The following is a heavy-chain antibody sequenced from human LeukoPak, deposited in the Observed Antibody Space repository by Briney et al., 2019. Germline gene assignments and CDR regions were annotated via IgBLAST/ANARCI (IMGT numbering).Heavy chain of an antibody. CDR2: INHSGST. CDR1: GGSFSGYY. D-gene: IGHD3-9*01. Sequence: SETLSLTCAVYGGSFSGYYWSWIRQPPGKGLEWTGEINHSGSTNYNPSLKSRVTISVDTSKNQFSLKLSSVTAADTAVYYCASTNVLRYFDWLSPGPFDYWGQGTLVTVSS. CDR3: ASTNVLRYFDWLSPGPFDY. V-gene: IGHV4-34*01. J-gene: IGHJ4*02.